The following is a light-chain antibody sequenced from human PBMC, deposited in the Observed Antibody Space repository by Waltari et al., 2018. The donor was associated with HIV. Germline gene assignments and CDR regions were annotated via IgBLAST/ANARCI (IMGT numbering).Light chain of an antibody. CDR1: SANIGNT. CDR2: SDN. Sequence: QSVLTQPPSASGTPGQRVTISCSGSSANIGNTVYWYQQLPGTAPKVIIYSDNRRPSGVPDRFSGSRSGTSASLDVIGLRSDDEANYFCAAWDDILSGWVFGGGTKLTVL. V-gene: IGLV1-47*02. J-gene: IGLJ3*02. CDR3: AAWDDILSGWV.